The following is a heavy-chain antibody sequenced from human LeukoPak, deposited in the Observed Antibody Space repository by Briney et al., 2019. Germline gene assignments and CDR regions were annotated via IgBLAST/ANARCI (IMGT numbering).Heavy chain of an antibody. CDR2: ISSSGSTI. CDR3: ARERPEIDY. Sequence: GGSLRPSCAASGFTFSSYEMNWVRQAPGKGLEWVSYISSSGSTIYYADSVKGRFTISRDNARNSLYLQMNSLRAEDTAVYYCARERPEIDYWGQGTLVTVSS. J-gene: IGHJ4*02. V-gene: IGHV3-48*03. CDR1: GFTFSSYE.